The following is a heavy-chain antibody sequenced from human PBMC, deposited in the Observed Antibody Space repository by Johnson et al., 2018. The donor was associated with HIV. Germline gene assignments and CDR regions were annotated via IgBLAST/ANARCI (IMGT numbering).Heavy chain of an antibody. CDR1: GFTVSSNY. CDR2: IYSGGST. V-gene: IGHV3-66*01. Sequence: VQLVESGGGLVQPGGSLRLSCAASGFTVSSNYMSWVRQAPGKGLEWVSVIYSGGSTYYADFVKDRFIISRDNSKNTLYLQMNSLRAEDTAVYYCAKVYSSGWFFDIWGQGTMVTVSS. J-gene: IGHJ3*02. D-gene: IGHD6-19*01. CDR3: AKVYSSGWFFDI.